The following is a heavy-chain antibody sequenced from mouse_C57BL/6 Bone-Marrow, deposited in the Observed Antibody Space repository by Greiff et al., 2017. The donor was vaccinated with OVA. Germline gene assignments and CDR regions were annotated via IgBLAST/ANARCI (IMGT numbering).Heavy chain of an antibody. Sequence: QVQLQQSGAELVRPGASVTLSCKASGYTFTDYEMHWVKQTPVHGLEWIGAIDPETGGTAYNQKFKGKAILTADKSSSTAYMELRSLTSEDSAVYYCTREDFGTVVAPGYWGQGTTLTVSS. V-gene: IGHV1-15*01. J-gene: IGHJ2*01. CDR2: IDPETGGT. CDR3: TREDFGTVVAPGY. D-gene: IGHD1-1*01. CDR1: GYTFTDYE.